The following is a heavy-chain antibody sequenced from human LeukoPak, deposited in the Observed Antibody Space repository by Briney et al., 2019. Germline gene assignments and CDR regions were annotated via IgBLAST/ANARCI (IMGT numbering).Heavy chain of an antibody. D-gene: IGHD1-7*01. CDR3: ARGSARYNWNYGDAFDI. Sequence: GGSLRLSCAASGFTFSNYALHWVRQAPGKGLEYVSGTGTNGDTTDYANSVKGRFTISRDNSRNTLYLQMGSLRAEDMAVYYCARGSARYNWNYGDAFDIWGQGTLVTVSS. J-gene: IGHJ3*02. V-gene: IGHV3-64*01. CDR1: GFTFSNYA. CDR2: TGTNGDTT.